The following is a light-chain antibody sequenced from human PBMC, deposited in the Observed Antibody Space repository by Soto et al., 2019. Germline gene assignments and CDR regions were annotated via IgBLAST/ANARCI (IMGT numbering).Light chain of an antibody. Sequence: DTQMTQSPSSLSASVGDRVTITCRASQGIYNYLAWYQQKPGKVPKILIYAASSLVSGVPSRFSGSGSGTDFNLTISSLQPEDVATYYCQKCNSAPFTFGARTKVDIK. CDR2: AAS. CDR3: QKCNSAPFT. J-gene: IGKJ3*01. V-gene: IGKV1-27*01. CDR1: QGIYNY.